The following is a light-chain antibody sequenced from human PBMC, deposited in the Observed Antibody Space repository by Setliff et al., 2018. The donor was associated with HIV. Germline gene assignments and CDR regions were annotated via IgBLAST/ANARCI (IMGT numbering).Light chain of an antibody. J-gene: IGLJ1*01. Sequence: QAVVTQEPSLTVSPGGTVTLTCASSTGAVTDNYFPNWYQQKPGQAPRPLIYSTSKKYSWTPARFSGSLLGGKAALTLSNVQPEDEAEYYCLLYAGDSQAFGTGAKVTVL. CDR2: STS. CDR1: TGAVTDNYF. CDR3: LLYAGDSQA. V-gene: IGLV7-43*01.